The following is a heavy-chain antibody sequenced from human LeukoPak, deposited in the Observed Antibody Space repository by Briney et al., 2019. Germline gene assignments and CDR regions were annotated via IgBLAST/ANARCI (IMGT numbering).Heavy chain of an antibody. CDR1: GGSISSSSYY. CDR2: IYYSGST. J-gene: IGHJ5*02. V-gene: IGHV4-39*01. Sequence: SETLSLTCTVSGGSISSSSYYWGWIRQPPGTGREWLGSIYYSGSTYYNPSLKSRVTISVDTSKNQFSLKLSSVTAADTAVYYCARAPAVTNWFDPWGQGTLVTVSS. CDR3: ARAPAVTNWFDP. D-gene: IGHD6-13*01.